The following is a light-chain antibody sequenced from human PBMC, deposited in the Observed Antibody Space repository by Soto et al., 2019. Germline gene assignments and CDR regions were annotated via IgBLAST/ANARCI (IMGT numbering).Light chain of an antibody. Sequence: QSALTQPASVSGSPGQSITISCTGTSGDVGGYNYVSWYQHLPGAAPKLLIYRDHQRPSGVPDRFSASKSGTSASLAISGLRSEDEADYYCAVWDDRLSGLFGGGTKVTVL. CDR1: SGDVGGYNY. V-gene: IGLV1-47*01. CDR2: RDH. CDR3: AVWDDRLSGL. J-gene: IGLJ3*02.